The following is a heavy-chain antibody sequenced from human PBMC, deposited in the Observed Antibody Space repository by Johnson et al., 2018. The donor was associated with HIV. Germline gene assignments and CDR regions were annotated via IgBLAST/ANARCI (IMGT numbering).Heavy chain of an antibody. CDR3: ARDMSDSAWGDAFDI. J-gene: IGHJ3*02. CDR2: IYSGGST. CDR1: GLNVSSTY. Sequence: VQLVESGGGLIQPGGSLRLSCAASGLNVSSTYMSWVRQAPGKGLEWVSVIYSGGSTFYADSVKGRFTISRDNSKNSLYLQMNSLRAEDTALYYCARDMSDSAWGDAFDIWGQGTMVTVSP. D-gene: IGHD3-16*01. V-gene: IGHV3-53*01.